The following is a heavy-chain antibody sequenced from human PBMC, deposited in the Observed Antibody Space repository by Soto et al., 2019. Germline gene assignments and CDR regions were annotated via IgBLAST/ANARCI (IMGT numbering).Heavy chain of an antibody. CDR3: VKKIRYFDWLLPLIGMDV. Sequence: GGSLRLSCSASGFTFSSYAMHWVRQAPGKGLEYVSAISSNGGSTYYADSVKGRFTISRDNSKNTLYLQMGSLRAEDTAVYYCVKKIRYFDWLLPLIGMDVWGQGTTVTVSS. V-gene: IGHV3-64D*08. CDR2: ISSNGGST. J-gene: IGHJ6*02. CDR1: GFTFSSYA. D-gene: IGHD3-9*01.